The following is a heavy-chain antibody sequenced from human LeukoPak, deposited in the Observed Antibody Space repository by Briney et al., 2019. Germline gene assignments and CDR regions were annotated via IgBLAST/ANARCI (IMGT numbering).Heavy chain of an antibody. CDR2: IYYSGST. J-gene: IGHJ4*02. Sequence: KASETLSLTCTVSGGSISSSSYYWGWIRQPPGKGLEWIGSIYYSGSTYYNPSLKSRVTISVDTSKNQFSLKLSSVTAADTAVYYCARWLLWLDYWGQGTLVTVSS. CDR1: GGSISSSSYY. CDR3: ARWLLWLDY. D-gene: IGHD3-10*01. V-gene: IGHV4-39*07.